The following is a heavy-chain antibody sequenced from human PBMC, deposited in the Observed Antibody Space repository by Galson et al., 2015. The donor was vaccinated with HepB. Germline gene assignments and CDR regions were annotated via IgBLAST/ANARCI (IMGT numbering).Heavy chain of an antibody. CDR1: GGSISSSSYY. CDR3: AGHEAVVDNIGGIYFDY. CDR2: IYYSGST. Sequence: SETLSLTCTVSGGSISSSSYYWGWIRQPPGKGLEWIGSIYYSGSTYYNPSLKSRVTISVDTSKNQFSLRLSSVTAADTAVYYCAGHEAVVDNIGGIYFDYWGQGTLVTVSS. J-gene: IGHJ4*02. D-gene: IGHD3-22*01. V-gene: IGHV4-39*01.